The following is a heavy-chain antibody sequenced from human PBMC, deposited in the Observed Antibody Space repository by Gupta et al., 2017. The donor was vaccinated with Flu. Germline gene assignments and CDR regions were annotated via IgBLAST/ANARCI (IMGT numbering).Heavy chain of an antibody. J-gene: IGHJ6*02. CDR3: AKDYAALFPSASFALDV. D-gene: IGHD3-16*01. V-gene: IGHV1-2*02. CDR2: INPKSGVT. Sequence: RQAPGQGPEWVGWINPKSGVTEYSQKFQGRVTLTSDTSISTAYMELSSLRSDDTAKYFCAKDYAALFPSASFALDVWGQGTKIIVSS.